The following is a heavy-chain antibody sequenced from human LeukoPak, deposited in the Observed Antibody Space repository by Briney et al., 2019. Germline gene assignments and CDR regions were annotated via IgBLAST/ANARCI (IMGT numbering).Heavy chain of an antibody. Sequence: GASVKVSCKASGYTFTSYGISWVRQAPGQGLEWMGWISAYNGNTNYAQKLQGRVTMTTDTTTSTAYMELRSLRSDDTAVYYCARDIRLGELSPVLDYWGQGTLVTVSS. CDR2: ISAYNGNT. D-gene: IGHD3-16*02. CDR3: ARDIRLGELSPVLDY. V-gene: IGHV1-18*01. J-gene: IGHJ4*02. CDR1: GYTFTSYG.